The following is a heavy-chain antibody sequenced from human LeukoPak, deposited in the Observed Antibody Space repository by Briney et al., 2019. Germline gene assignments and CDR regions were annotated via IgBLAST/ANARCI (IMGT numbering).Heavy chain of an antibody. CDR2: TNPNSGGT. V-gene: IGHV1-2*02. D-gene: IGHD1-26*01. CDR1: GYTFTGYY. CDR3: ARVGGALGAKDY. J-gene: IGHJ4*02. Sequence: ASVKVSCKASGYTFTGYYMHWVRQAPGQGLEWMGWTNPNSGGTNYAQKFQGRVTMTRDTSITTAYTELSSLRSDDTAVYYCARVGGALGAKDYWGQGTLVTVSS.